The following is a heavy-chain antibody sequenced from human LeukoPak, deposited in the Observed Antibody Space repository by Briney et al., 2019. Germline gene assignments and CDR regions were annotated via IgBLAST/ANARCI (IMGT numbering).Heavy chain of an antibody. CDR1: GFTFSDFN. D-gene: IGHD1-26*01. CDR3: ATADKWEPLDY. V-gene: IGHV3-11*01. CDR2: ISSSGITI. J-gene: IGHJ4*02. Sequence: GGSLRLSCAASGFTFSDFNMSWIRQAPGKGLQWVSYISSSGITIYYADSVKGRFTISRDNARNSLYLQMNNLRAEDTAVYYCATADKWEPLDYWGQGTLVTVSS.